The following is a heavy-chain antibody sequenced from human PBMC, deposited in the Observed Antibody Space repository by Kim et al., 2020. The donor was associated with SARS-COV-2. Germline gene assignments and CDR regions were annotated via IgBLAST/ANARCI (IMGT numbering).Heavy chain of an antibody. J-gene: IGHJ6*01. CDR1: GGSISSSSYY. CDR3: SKRNVDLVSYYYHAMDV. CDR2: IYYSGST. Sequence: SETLSLTCTVSGGSISSSSYYWGWIRQPPGKGLEWIGSIYYSGSTYYNPSLKSRVTISVDTSKNQFSLKLTSVTAADTAVYYCSKRNVDLVSYYYHAMDVWGQGTTVTVSS. D-gene: IGHD1-1*01. V-gene: IGHV4-39*01.